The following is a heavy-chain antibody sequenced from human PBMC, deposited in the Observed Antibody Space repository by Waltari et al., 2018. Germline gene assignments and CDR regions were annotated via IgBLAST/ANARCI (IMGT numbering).Heavy chain of an antibody. D-gene: IGHD3-22*01. CDR1: GLTFRTYA. CDR3: ARVGGGNYDDSGSASRFDY. Sequence: EIQLVESGGGLIQPGGSLRLSCAASGLTFRTYAMSWVRQAPGKGLEWVSAISTSGASTYYAASLKGRFTISRDNSKNTLQLQMNSLRADDTAVYYCARVGGGNYDDSGSASRFDYWGQGTLVTVSS. J-gene: IGHJ4*02. CDR2: ISTSGAST. V-gene: IGHV3-23*04.